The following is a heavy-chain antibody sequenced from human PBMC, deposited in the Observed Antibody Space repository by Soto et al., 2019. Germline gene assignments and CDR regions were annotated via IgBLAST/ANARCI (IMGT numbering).Heavy chain of an antibody. D-gene: IGHD4-17*01. Sequence: QVQLVESGGGVVQPGRSLRLSCAASGFTFSSYGMHWVRQAPGKGLEWVAVISYDGNNKYYADSVKGRFTSSRDNFKNTLYLQMDSLRAEDTAMYYCAKDHLETTVTTPSYWGQGTLVTVSS. CDR3: AKDHLETTVTTPSY. CDR1: GFTFSSYG. J-gene: IGHJ4*02. V-gene: IGHV3-30*18. CDR2: ISYDGNNK.